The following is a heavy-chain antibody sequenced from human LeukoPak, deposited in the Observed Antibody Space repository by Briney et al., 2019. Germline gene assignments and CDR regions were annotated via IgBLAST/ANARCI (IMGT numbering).Heavy chain of an antibody. CDR1: GGSISRSRDY. CDR2: IYYSGST. CDR3: ARGSIFSGYYQRAFDY. D-gene: IGHD3-22*01. Sequence: PSETLSLTCTVSGGSISRSRDYWGWIRQPPGKGLEWIGSIYYSGSTYSNPSLKSRVTISVDTSKNQFSLKLSSVTAADTAVYYCARGSIFSGYYQRAFDYWGQGTLVTVSS. J-gene: IGHJ4*02. V-gene: IGHV4-39*07.